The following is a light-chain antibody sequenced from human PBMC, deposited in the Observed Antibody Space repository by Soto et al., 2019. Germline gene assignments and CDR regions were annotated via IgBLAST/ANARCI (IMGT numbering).Light chain of an antibody. V-gene: IGKV1-33*01. CDR3: QQYDNLRYT. Sequence: DLQMTQSPSSLSASVGDRVTITCQASQDISNYLNWYQQKPGKAPKLLIYDASNLETGVPSRFSGSGSGTDFTFTISSLQPEDIATYYCQQYDNLRYTFGQGTKLAIK. CDR2: DAS. CDR1: QDISNY. J-gene: IGKJ2*01.